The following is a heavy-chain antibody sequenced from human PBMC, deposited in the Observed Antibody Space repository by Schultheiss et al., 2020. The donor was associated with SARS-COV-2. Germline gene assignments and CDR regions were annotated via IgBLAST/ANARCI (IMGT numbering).Heavy chain of an antibody. CDR3: ARDHGRYSYAN. Sequence: SETLSLTCTVSGGSISSGDYYWSWIRQHPGKGLEWIGYIYHSGSTFYNPSLKSRATMSVDTSKNQFSLKLSSVTAADTAVYYCARDHGRYSYANWGQGTLVTVSS. J-gene: IGHJ4*02. CDR2: IYHSGST. V-gene: IGHV4-31*03. D-gene: IGHD5-18*01. CDR1: GGSISSGDYY.